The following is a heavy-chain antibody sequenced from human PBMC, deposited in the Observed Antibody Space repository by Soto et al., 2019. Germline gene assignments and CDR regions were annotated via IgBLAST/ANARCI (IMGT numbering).Heavy chain of an antibody. Sequence: KPXETLGLTCAVYGGSFSGYYWSWIRQPPGKGLDWIGEINHSGSTNYNPSLKSRVTISVDTSKNQFSLKLSSVTAADTAVYYCARGLVTMVRGVIFDYCGQGTLVTVS. V-gene: IGHV4-34*01. J-gene: IGHJ4*02. CDR2: INHSGST. D-gene: IGHD3-10*01. CDR3: ARGLVTMVRGVIFDY. CDR1: GGSFSGYY.